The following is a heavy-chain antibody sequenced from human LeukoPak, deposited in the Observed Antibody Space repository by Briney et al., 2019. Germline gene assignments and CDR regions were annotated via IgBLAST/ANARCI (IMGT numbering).Heavy chain of an antibody. CDR1: GFTFSSYE. V-gene: IGHV3-48*03. D-gene: IGHD4-17*01. CDR3: ARDEFGATVTTPYFDY. J-gene: IGHJ4*02. Sequence: PGGSLRLSCAASGFTFSSYEMNWVRQAPGKGLEWVSYISSSGSTIYYADSVKGRFTISRDNAKNSLYLQMNSLRAEDTAVYYCARDEFGATVTTPYFDYWGRGTLVTVSS. CDR2: ISSSGSTI.